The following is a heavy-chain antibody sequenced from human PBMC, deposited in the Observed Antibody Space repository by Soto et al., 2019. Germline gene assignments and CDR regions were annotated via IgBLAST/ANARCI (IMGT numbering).Heavy chain of an antibody. CDR2: IKSKTDGGTT. D-gene: IGHD2-2*02. J-gene: IGHJ4*02. CDR1: GFTFSNAW. CDR3: TTAVLLYGDYFDY. V-gene: IGHV3-15*01. Sequence: GGSLRLSCASSGFTFSNAWMSWVRQAPGKGLEWVGRIKSKTDGGTTDYAAPVKGRFTISRDDSKNTLYLQMNSLKTEDTAVYYCTTAVLLYGDYFDYWGQGTLVTVSS.